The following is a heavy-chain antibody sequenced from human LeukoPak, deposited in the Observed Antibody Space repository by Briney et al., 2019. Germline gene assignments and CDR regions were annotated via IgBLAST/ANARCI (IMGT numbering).Heavy chain of an antibody. Sequence: SETLSLTCTVSGGSISSYYWSWIRQPPGKGLEWIGDIYYSGSTNYNPSLKSRVTILVDTSKNQFSLKLSSVTAADTAVYYCASGIVGALDYWGQGTLVTVSS. J-gene: IGHJ4*02. V-gene: IGHV4-59*01. CDR2: IYYSGST. CDR3: ASGIVGALDY. CDR1: GGSISSYY. D-gene: IGHD1-26*01.